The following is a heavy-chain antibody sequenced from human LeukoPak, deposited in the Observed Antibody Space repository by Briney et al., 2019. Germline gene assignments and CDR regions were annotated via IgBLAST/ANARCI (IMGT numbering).Heavy chain of an antibody. CDR1: GFTFGSDV. D-gene: IGHD2-15*01. V-gene: IGHV3-23*01. CDR3: AKDGAHCSGINCYFDY. CDR2: ISGSSGSA. J-gene: IGHJ4*02. Sequence: GGSLRLSCAASGFTFGSDVMSWIRQAPGKGLELVSAISGSSGSAYYADPVKGRLTISRENSKNTLYLQMHSLRTEATAVYFFAKDGAHCSGINCYFDYWGQGTLVTVSS.